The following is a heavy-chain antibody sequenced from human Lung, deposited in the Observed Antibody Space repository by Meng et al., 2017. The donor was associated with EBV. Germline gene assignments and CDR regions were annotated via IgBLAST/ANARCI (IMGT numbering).Heavy chain of an antibody. Sequence: GPLQESGPGLVKPSRTPLLTCAVSGGSVDSGAYYWSWIRQRPGKGLEWIGYIYYSGSTFYTPSLKSRATLSVDTSKNQFSLKLNSVTAADTAVYYCARLRLVWMFDYWGQGALVTVSS. CDR3: ARLRLVWMFDY. V-gene: IGHV4-31*11. CDR2: IYYSGST. J-gene: IGHJ4*02. D-gene: IGHD6-19*01. CDR1: GGSVDSGAYY.